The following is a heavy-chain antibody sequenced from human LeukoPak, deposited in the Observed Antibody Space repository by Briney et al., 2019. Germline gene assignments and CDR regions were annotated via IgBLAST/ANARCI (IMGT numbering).Heavy chain of an antibody. CDR3: AGGKGLDV. CDR1: GFTSSSYW. J-gene: IGHJ6*02. CDR2: IKQDGSEK. V-gene: IGHV3-7*01. Sequence: GGSLRLSCAASGFTSSSYWMSWVRQAPEKGLEWVANIKQDGSEKYYVDSVKGRFTISRDNAKNSLYLQMNSLRAEDTAVYYCAGGKGLDVWGQGTTVTVSS.